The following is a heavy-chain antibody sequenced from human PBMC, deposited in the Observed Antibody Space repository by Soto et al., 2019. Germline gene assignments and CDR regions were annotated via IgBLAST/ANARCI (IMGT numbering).Heavy chain of an antibody. D-gene: IGHD6-13*01. J-gene: IGHJ6*02. V-gene: IGHV1-69*12. CDR3: VRSIIAAAGNYYYYGMDV. CDR2: IIPIFGTA. CDR1: RGTFSSCA. Sequence: QVQLVQCGAEVKKPGSSVKVSCKASRGTFSSCAINWVRQAHGQGLEWMGGIIPIFGTANYAQKFQGRVTITADESTSTAYMELSSLRSEDTAVYYCVRSIIAAAGNYYYYGMDVWGQGTTVTVSS.